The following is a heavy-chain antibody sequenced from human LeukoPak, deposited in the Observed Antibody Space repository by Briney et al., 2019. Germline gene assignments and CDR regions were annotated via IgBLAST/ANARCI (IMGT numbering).Heavy chain of an antibody. J-gene: IGHJ4*02. CDR2: INSDGSST. CDR1: GFTFSSYW. Sequence: GGSLRLSCTASGFTFSSYWMHWVRQAPGKGLVWVSRINSDGSSTSYADSVKGRFTISRDNAKNTLYLQMNSLRAEETAVYYCASGWNTVVVPIDFWGQGNQVTVSS. CDR3: ASGWNTVVVPIDF. V-gene: IGHV3-74*01. D-gene: IGHD5-18*01.